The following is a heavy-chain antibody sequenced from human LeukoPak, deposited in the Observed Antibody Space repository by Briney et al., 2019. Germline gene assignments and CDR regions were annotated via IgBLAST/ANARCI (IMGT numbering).Heavy chain of an antibody. Sequence: SETLSLTCTVSGGSISSYYWSRIRQPPGKGLEWIGYIYYSGSTNYNPSLKSRVTISVDTSKNQFSLRLSSVTAADTAVYYCASLTMIVVPWGQGTLVTVSS. CDR1: GGSISSYY. J-gene: IGHJ5*02. CDR3: ASLTMIVVP. D-gene: IGHD3-22*01. V-gene: IGHV4-59*12. CDR2: IYYSGST.